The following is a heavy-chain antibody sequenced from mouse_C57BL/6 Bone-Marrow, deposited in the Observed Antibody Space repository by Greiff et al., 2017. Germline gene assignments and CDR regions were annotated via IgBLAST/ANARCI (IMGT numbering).Heavy chain of an antibody. CDR2: ISSGGSYT. V-gene: IGHV5-6*01. J-gene: IGHJ3*01. Sequence: EVKLVESGGDLVKPGGSLKLSCAASGFTFSSYGMSWVRQTTDKRLEWVATISSGGSYTYYPDSVKGRFTISRDNAKNTLYLQMSSLKAEDTAMYYCARHSWFAYWGQGTLVTVSA. CDR3: ARHSWFAY. CDR1: GFTFSSYG.